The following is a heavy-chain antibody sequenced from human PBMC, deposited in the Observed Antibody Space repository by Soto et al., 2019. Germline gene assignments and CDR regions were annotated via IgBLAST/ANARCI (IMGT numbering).Heavy chain of an antibody. J-gene: IGHJ4*01. D-gene: IGHD1-26*01. CDR3: ARSLVGASKYFDF. CDR1: GYSFTSYW. Sequence: GEALKISCKGSGYSFTSYWIGWVRQMPGKGLEWMGIIYPGDSDTRYSPSFQGQVTISADKSISTAYLQWSSLKASDTAMYYCARSLVGASKYFDFWGQGTLVTVSS. CDR2: IYPGDSDT. V-gene: IGHV5-51*01.